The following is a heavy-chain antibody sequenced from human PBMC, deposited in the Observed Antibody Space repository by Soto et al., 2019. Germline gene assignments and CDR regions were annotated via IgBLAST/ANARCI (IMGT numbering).Heavy chain of an antibody. CDR2: IDPSDSYI. CDR1: GFRFTSYW. Sequence: EVQLVQSGVEVKKAGESLRISCTGSGFRFTSYWINWVRHMPGKGLEWVGRIDPSDSYINYSPSFQGHVSISVDKSVSTAYLXXXXXXXXXXXTXXXXXXXXXXXXFDTWSQGTLVTVSS. V-gene: IGHV5-10-1*01. J-gene: IGHJ4*02. CDR3: XXXXXXXXXFDT.